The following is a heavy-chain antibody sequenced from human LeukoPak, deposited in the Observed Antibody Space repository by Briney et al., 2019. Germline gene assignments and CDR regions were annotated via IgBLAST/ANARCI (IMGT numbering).Heavy chain of an antibody. V-gene: IGHV1-8*01. CDR1: GYTFTSYD. Sequence: GASVKVSCKASGYTFTSYDIYGVRQATGQGLEWMGWINPNSGNTGYAQKFQGRVTMTRNTSISTAYMELSSLRSEDTAVYYCARVRGGGPYDFWSGYRYGMDVWGQGTTVTVSS. CDR2: INPNSGNT. D-gene: IGHD3-3*01. J-gene: IGHJ6*02. CDR3: ARVRGGGPYDFWSGYRYGMDV.